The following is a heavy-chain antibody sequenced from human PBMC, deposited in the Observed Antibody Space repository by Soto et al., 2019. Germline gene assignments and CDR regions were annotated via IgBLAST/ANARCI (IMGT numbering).Heavy chain of an antibody. CDR1: GYAFTTYG. D-gene: IGHD1-1*01. J-gene: IGHJ4*02. Sequence: QVHLVQSGAEVKKPGASVKVSCKGSGYAFTTYGITWVRQAPGQGLEWMGWISAHNGNTNYAQKLQGRVTVPRDTSPSRASMELRSLRSDETGVYYCARWRYGDYWGQGALVTVPS. CDR3: ARWRYGDY. V-gene: IGHV1-18*01. CDR2: ISAHNGNT.